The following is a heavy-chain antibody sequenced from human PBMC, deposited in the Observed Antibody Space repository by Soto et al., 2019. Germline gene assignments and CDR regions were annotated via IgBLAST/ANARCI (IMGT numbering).Heavy chain of an antibody. J-gene: IGHJ4*02. CDR1: GVPLGASS. CDR3: ARDRIMYSKFPETFES. CDR2: ISSSGSTI. D-gene: IGHD2-8*01. Sequence: LSRAASGVPLGASSMNWVRQAPGKGLEWISYISSSGSTIYYADSVKGRFTISRDRAKTSLYLHMSSLRDEDTAVYYCARDRIMYSKFPETFESWGQGTLVTVFS. V-gene: IGHV3-48*02.